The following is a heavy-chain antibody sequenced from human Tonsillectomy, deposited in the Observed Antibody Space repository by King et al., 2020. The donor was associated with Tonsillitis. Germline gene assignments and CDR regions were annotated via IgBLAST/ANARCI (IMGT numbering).Heavy chain of an antibody. D-gene: IGHD2-2*01. CDR3: AAPVPAAIN. Sequence: VQLQQWGAGLLKPSETLSLTCAVYGGSFSGYSWSWIRQPPGKGLEWIGEINHSGGTNYSPSLKSRVTISVDTPKNQFSLNLSSVTAADTAVYYCAAPVPAAINWGQGTLVTVSS. J-gene: IGHJ1*01. V-gene: IGHV4-34*01. CDR1: GGSFSGYS. CDR2: INHSGGT.